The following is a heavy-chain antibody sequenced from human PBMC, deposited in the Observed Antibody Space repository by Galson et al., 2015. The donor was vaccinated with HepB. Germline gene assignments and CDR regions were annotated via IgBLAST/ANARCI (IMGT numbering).Heavy chain of an antibody. CDR1: GFTFRSFA. CDR2: ISPDGVYT. Sequence: SLRLSCAASGFTFRSFAMSWVRQTPWEGLEWVAIISPDGVYTYYAHSVKIRFTISRDNSMNTLYLPMNSLRAEDAAVYYCAGQGPRAPFCTGGTCPNFDYWGPAALVPASS. CDR3: AGQGPRAPFCTGGTCPNFDY. J-gene: IGHJ4*02. V-gene: IGHV3-23*01. D-gene: IGHD2-8*02.